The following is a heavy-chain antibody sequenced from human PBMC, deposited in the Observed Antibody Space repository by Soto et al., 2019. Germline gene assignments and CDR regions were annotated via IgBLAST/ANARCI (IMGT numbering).Heavy chain of an antibody. CDR1: GCSISSGDCY. CDR3: ARFSSLDKDYVVDV. CDR2: IDLTGRT. D-gene: IGHD6-19*01. J-gene: IGHJ6*02. V-gene: IGHV4-30-4*08. Sequence: QVQLQESGPGLVTPSQTLSLTCTVSGCSISSGDCYWSWIRQPPGKGLEWIGYIDLTGRTYYNPSLKSRLAVSVDTSKNQFSLTLISVTAADTAVYFCARFSSLDKDYVVDVWGQGTMVTVSS.